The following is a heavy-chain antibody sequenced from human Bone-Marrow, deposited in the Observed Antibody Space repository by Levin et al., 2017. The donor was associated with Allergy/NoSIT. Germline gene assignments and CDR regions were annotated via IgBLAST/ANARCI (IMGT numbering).Heavy chain of an antibody. J-gene: IGHJ6*02. CDR1: GFTFSSYA. V-gene: IGHV3-30*04. CDR2: ISYDGSNK. Sequence: GESLKISCAASGFTFSSYAMHWVRQAPGKGLEWVAVISYDGSNKYYADSVKGRFTISRDNSKNTLYLQMNSLRAEDTAVYYCARDIAWMRSDNYYYGMDGWGQGTPVTVSS. CDR3: ARDIAWMRSDNYYYGMDG. D-gene: IGHD6-13*01.